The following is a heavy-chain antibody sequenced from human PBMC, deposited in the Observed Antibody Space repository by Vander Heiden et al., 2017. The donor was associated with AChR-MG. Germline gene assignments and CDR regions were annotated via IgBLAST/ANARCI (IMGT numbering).Heavy chain of an antibody. Sequence: QLQLQESGPGLVKPSETLSLTCTVSGGSISSSSYYWGGIRQPPGKGLEWIGTIFYSGSTYYNPSLKIRVTISVDTSKDQFSLRLSSVTAADTAVYYCARMYYYGSGSYYNANWFDPWGQGTLVTVSS. J-gene: IGHJ5*02. CDR2: IFYSGST. CDR1: GGSISSSSYY. D-gene: IGHD3-10*01. CDR3: ARMYYYGSGSYYNANWFDP. V-gene: IGHV4-39*01.